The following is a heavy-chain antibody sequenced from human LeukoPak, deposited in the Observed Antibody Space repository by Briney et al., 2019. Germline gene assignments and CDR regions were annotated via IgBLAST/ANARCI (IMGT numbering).Heavy chain of an antibody. V-gene: IGHV4-59*01. D-gene: IGHD5-18*01. CDR3: ASGRGYVDTALVMDY. J-gene: IGHJ4*02. Sequence: PSETLSLTCTVSGGSISNYYWSWIRQSPGKGLEWIGYISYTGNTNYNPSLKSRVTLSVDTSKNQFSLRLTSVTAADTAVYFCASGRGYVDTALVMDYWGQGTLVTVSS. CDR2: ISYTGNT. CDR1: GGSISNYY.